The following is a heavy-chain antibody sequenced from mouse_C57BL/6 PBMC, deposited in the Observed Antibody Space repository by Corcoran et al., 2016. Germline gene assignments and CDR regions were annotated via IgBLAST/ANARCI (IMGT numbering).Heavy chain of an antibody. CDR3: SMIDYGNYWYFDV. CDR2: IYPGSGNT. D-gene: IGHD2-1*01. Sequence: QVQLKQSGAELVRPGASVKLSCKASGYTFTDYYIHWVKQRPGQGLEWIARIYPGSGNTDYNETFKGKATLTAEKSSSTAYMQLSSLTSDDSAVSFCSMIDYGNYWYFDVWGTGTTVTVSS. V-gene: IGHV1-76*01. J-gene: IGHJ1*02. CDR1: GYTFTDYY.